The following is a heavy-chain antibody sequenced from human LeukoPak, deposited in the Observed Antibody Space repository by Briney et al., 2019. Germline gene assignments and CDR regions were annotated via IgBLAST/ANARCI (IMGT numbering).Heavy chain of an antibody. CDR1: GFTFSSYW. V-gene: IGHV3-7*01. D-gene: IGHD3-10*01. CDR3: ARDPHYGSGSYGYFDY. CDR2: IKQDGSEK. J-gene: IGHJ4*02. Sequence: GGSLRLSRAASGFTFSSYWMSWVRQAPGKGLEWVANIKQDGSEKYYVESVKGRFTISRDNAKNSLYLQMNSLRAEDTAVYYCARDPHYGSGSYGYFDYWGQGTLVTVSS.